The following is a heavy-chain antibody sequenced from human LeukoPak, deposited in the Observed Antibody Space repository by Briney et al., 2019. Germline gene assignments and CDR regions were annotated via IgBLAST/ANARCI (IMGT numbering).Heavy chain of an antibody. CDR3: AKPLRDAGSFNYPYFDF. CDR2: ISGSGGSS. CDR1: GFTFTNYA. Sequence: PGGSLRLSCAASGFTFTNYAMNWVRQAPGKALEWVSAISGSGGSSSYADSVRGRFTISRDNSNNMLYLQMNSLRAEDTAVYYCAKPLRDAGSFNYPYFDFWGQGTLVTVSS. V-gene: IGHV3-23*01. J-gene: IGHJ4*02. D-gene: IGHD4-17*01.